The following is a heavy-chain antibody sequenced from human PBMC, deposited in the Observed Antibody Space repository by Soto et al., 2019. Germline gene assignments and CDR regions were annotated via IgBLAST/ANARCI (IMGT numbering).Heavy chain of an antibody. CDR2: IYYSGST. CDR3: ARAGILELSYNWFDP. CDR1: GGSISSGGYY. V-gene: IGHV4-31*03. Sequence: SETLSLTCTVSGGSISSGGYYWSWIRQHPGKGLEWIGYIYYSGSTYYNPSLKSRVTISVDTSKNQFSLKPSSVTAADTAVYYCARAGILELSYNWFDPWGQGTLVTVSS. J-gene: IGHJ5*02. D-gene: IGHD1-7*01.